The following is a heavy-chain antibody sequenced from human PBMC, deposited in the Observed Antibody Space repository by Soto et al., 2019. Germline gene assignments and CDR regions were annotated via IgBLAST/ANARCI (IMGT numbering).Heavy chain of an antibody. CDR3: ASQTGEQLVRGQGMDQPYYYYMDV. D-gene: IGHD6-6*01. CDR1: GYTFTSYY. CDR2: INPSGGST. V-gene: IGHV1-46*03. J-gene: IGHJ6*03. Sequence: ASVKVSCKASGYTFTSYYMHWVRQAPGQGLEWMGIINPSGGSTSYAQKFQGRVTMTRDTSTSTVYMELSSLRSEDTAVYYCASQTGEQLVRGQGMDQPYYYYMDVWGKGTTVTVSS.